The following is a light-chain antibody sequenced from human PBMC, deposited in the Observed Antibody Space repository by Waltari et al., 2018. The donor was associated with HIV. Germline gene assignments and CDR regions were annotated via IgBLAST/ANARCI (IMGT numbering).Light chain of an antibody. J-gene: IGLJ3*02. CDR3: SSYGDSLRVL. CDR1: SSDIGAYDS. Sequence: QSALTQPPSASGSLGQSVTISCTGSSSDIGAYDSVSWFQQPPRSAPKLLLYEVTRRPSTVSDRFSGSRSGSTAFLTVAGLQPDDEATYFCSSYGDSLRVLFGGGTNVTVL. V-gene: IGLV2-8*01. CDR2: EVT.